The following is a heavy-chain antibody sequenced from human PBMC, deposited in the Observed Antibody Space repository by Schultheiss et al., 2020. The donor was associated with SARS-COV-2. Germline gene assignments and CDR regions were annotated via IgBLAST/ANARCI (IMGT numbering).Heavy chain of an antibody. CDR2: IWYDGSNK. J-gene: IGHJ3*02. Sequence: GESLKISCAASGFTFSSYGMHWVRQAPGKGLEWVAVIWYDGSNKYYADSVKGRFTISRDNSKNTLYLQMNSLRAEDTAVYYCAKDDHRAFDIWGQGTMVTVSS. V-gene: IGHV3-33*06. D-gene: IGHD1-14*01. CDR1: GFTFSSYG. CDR3: AKDDHRAFDI.